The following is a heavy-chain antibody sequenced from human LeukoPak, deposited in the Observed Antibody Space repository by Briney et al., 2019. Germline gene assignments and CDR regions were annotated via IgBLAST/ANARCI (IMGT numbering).Heavy chain of an antibody. V-gene: IGHV3-33*01. CDR2: IWYDGSII. J-gene: IGHJ4*02. CDR3: ARGQQLVKTD. CDR1: GFTFSNYG. Sequence: GGSLRLSCAASGFTFSNYGMHWVRQAPGKGLEWVAVIWYDGSIINYADSVKGRFTISRDNSKNTMYLQMNSLRAEDTAVYYCARGQQLVKTDWGQGTLVTVSS. D-gene: IGHD6-13*01.